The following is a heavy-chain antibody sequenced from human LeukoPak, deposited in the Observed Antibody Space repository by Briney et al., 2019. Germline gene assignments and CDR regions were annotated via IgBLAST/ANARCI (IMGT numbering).Heavy chain of an antibody. CDR2: ISSSSSYI. Sequence: PGGSLRLSCAASGFTFSSYSMNWVRQAPGKGLEWVSSISSSSSYIYYADSVKGRFTISRDNAKNSLYLQMNSLRAEDTAVYYCARDNTFSSPAFDYWGQGTLVTVSS. CDR3: ARDNTFSSPAFDY. D-gene: IGHD6-6*01. V-gene: IGHV3-21*01. J-gene: IGHJ4*02. CDR1: GFTFSSYS.